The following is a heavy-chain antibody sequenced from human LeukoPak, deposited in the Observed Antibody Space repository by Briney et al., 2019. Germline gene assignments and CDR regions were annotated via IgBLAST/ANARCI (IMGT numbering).Heavy chain of an antibody. Sequence: SETLSLTCTVSGGSISSSSYYWGWIRQPPGKGLEWIGSIYYSGSTNYNPSLKSRVTISVDTSKNQFSLKLSSVTAADTAVYYCARDSVGSRVFDYWGQGTLVTVSS. CDR2: IYYSGST. CDR3: ARDSVGSRVFDY. D-gene: IGHD1-26*01. V-gene: IGHV4-39*07. CDR1: GGSISSSSYY. J-gene: IGHJ4*02.